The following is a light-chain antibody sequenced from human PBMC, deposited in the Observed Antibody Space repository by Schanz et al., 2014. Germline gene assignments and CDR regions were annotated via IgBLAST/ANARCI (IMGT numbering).Light chain of an antibody. CDR2: EVT. V-gene: IGLV2-11*01. Sequence: QSVLTQPPSVSGAPGQGVAISCTGTSSDFGAYNSVSWYQQHPGKAPKVIIYEVTKRPSGVPDRFSGSKSGNTASLTISGLQAEDEADYYCCSYAGSSFVFGTGTKLTVL. J-gene: IGLJ1*01. CDR1: SSDFGAYNS. CDR3: CSYAGSSFV.